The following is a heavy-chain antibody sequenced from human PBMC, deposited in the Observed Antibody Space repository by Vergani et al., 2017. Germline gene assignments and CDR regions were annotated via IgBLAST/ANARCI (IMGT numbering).Heavy chain of an antibody. V-gene: IGHV3-11*04. CDR3: ARDRGDWRYSRYFYNYYMDV. J-gene: IGHJ6*03. D-gene: IGHD2-8*02. Sequence: VQLLESGGGLVQPGGSLRLSCEASGFTFSDYYMSWIRQAPGKGLEWVSYISSSGSTIYYADSVKGRFTISRDNAKNSLYLQMNSLRAEDTAVYYCARDRGDWRYSRYFYNYYMDVWGKGTTVTVSS. CDR2: ISSSGSTI. CDR1: GFTFSDYY.